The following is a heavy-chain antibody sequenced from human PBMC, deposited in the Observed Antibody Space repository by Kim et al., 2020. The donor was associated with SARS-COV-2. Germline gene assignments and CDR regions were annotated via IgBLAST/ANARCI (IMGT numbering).Heavy chain of an antibody. J-gene: IGHJ4*02. D-gene: IGHD6-19*01. CDR1: GFTFSSYG. V-gene: IGHV3-33*06. CDR2: IWYDGSNK. CDR3: AKGGWYFDY. Sequence: GGSLRLSCAASGFTFSSYGMHWVRQAPGKGLEWVAVIWYDGSNKYYADSVKGRFTISRDNSKNTLYMQMNSLRAEDTAVYYCAKGGWYFDYWGQGTLVTVSS.